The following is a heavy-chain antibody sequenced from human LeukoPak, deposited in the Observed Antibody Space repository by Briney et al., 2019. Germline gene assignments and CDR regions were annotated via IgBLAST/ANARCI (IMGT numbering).Heavy chain of an antibody. D-gene: IGHD2-15*01. CDR3: ARAVVVLAATAYYYYGMDV. CDR1: GFTFSSYN. V-gene: IGHV3-21*01. Sequence: GGTLRLSCAASGFTFSSYNMNWVRQAPGKGLEEVTSISSSSSYIYYADSVKGRFTISRDNAKNRLYLQMNSLRAEDTAVYYCARAVVVLAATAYYYYGMDVWGQGTTVTVSS. CDR2: ISSSSSYI. J-gene: IGHJ6*02.